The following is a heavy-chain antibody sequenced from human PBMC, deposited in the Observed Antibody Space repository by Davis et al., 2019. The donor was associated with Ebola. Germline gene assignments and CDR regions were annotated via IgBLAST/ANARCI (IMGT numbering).Heavy chain of an antibody. CDR2: INPSGGST. Sequence: ASVKVSCKASGYTFTSYYMHWVRQAPGQGLEWMGIINPSGGSTSYAQKFQGSVTMTRDTSTSTVYMELSSLRSEDTAVDDCASPGPVGGSYLHYWGQGTLVTVSS. CDR3: ASPGPVGGSYLHY. V-gene: IGHV1-46*01. J-gene: IGHJ4*02. D-gene: IGHD1-26*01. CDR1: GYTFTSYY.